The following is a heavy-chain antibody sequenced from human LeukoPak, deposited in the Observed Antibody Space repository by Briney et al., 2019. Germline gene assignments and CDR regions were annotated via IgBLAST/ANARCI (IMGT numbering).Heavy chain of an antibody. CDR3: ARVVIDAFDI. D-gene: IGHD3-22*01. CDR1: GGSFSGYY. J-gene: IGHJ3*02. V-gene: IGHV3-20*04. Sequence: ETLSLTCAVYGGSFSGYYWSWVRQAPGKGLEWVSGINWNGGSTGYGDSVKGRFTISRDNAKNSLYLQMNSLRAEDTALYYCARVVIDAFDIWGQGTKVTVSS. CDR2: INWNGGST.